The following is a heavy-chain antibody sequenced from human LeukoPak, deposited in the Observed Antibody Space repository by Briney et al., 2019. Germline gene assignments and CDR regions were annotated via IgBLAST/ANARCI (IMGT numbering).Heavy chain of an antibody. CDR3: ARDQAYDSSGYSY. Sequence: PSETLSLTCTVSGYSISSGYYWGWIRQPPGKGLEWIGSIYHSGSTYYNPSLKSRVTISVDTSKNQFSLKLSSVTAADTAVYYCARDQAYDSSGYSYWGQGTLVTVSS. D-gene: IGHD3-22*01. V-gene: IGHV4-38-2*02. CDR2: IYHSGST. J-gene: IGHJ4*02. CDR1: GYSISSGYY.